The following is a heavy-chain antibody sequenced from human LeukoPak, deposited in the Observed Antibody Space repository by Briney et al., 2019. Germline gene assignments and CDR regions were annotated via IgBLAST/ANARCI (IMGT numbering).Heavy chain of an antibody. J-gene: IGHJ3*02. Sequence: SVKVSCKASGGTFSSYAISWVRQAPGQGLEWMGRIIPILGIANYAQKFQGRVTITADKSTSTAYMELSSLRSEDTAVYYCARDEQQRVRDDVFDIWGQGTMVTVFS. D-gene: IGHD6-13*01. CDR2: IIPILGIA. CDR3: ARDEQQRVRDDVFDI. V-gene: IGHV1-69*04. CDR1: GGTFSSYA.